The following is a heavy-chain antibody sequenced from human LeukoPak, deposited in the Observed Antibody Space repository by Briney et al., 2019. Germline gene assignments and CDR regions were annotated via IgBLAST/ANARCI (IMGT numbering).Heavy chain of an antibody. CDR2: ISDDGGSP. Sequence: GGSLRLSCAASGFTFRSYFMTWVRQAPGKGLEWVSDISDDGGSPYYADFVKGRFTISRDNSKNTLYLQMNSLRAEDTAVYYCAKVVDDILTGYYPAGDVWGQGTTVTVSS. CDR3: AKVVDDILTGYYPAGDV. V-gene: IGHV3-23*01. J-gene: IGHJ6*02. CDR1: GFTFRSYF. D-gene: IGHD3-9*01.